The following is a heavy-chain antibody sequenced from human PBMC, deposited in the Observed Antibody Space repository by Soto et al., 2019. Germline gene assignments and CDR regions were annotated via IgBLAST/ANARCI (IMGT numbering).Heavy chain of an antibody. D-gene: IGHD3-10*01. CDR3: AKRTKYYYGSGSYSYYYYYMDV. V-gene: IGHV5-51*01. Sequence: GESLKISCKGSGYSFTSYWIGWVRQMPGKGLEWMGIIYPGDSDTRYSPSFQGQVTISADKSISTAYLQWSSLKASDTAMYYCAKRTKYYYGSGSYSYYYYYMDVWGKGTTVTVSS. J-gene: IGHJ6*03. CDR1: GYSFTSYW. CDR2: IYPGDSDT.